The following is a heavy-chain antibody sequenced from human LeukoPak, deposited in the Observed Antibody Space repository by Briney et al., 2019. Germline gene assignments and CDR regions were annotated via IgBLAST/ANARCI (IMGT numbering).Heavy chain of an antibody. CDR3: ARVRSSSFGYYYMDV. CDR1: GGSISSSVYY. Sequence: PSETLSLTCTVSGGSISSSVYYWGWIRQPPGKGLEWIGSIHHSGITFYNPSLKSRVTISVDTSKNQFSLKLSSVTAADTAVYYCARVRSSSFGYYYMDVWGKGTTVTVSS. J-gene: IGHJ6*03. D-gene: IGHD6-6*01. V-gene: IGHV4-39*07. CDR2: IHHSGIT.